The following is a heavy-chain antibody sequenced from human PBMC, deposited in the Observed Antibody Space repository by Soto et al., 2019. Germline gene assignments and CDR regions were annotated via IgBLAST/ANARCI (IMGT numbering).Heavy chain of an antibody. CDR2: IHTSGKT. J-gene: IGHJ5*02. Sequence: PXETLSLTCSVSGVSMNNYYWSWIRHPAGKGLEWIGHIHTSGKTNYNPSLKSRVTMSIDTSKNKLSLRLTSVVAADTAVYYCARDRRFCTNLSCYPWFDPWGQGTLCTVSS. V-gene: IGHV4-4*07. CDR3: ARDRRFCTNLSCYPWFDP. CDR1: GVSMNNYY. D-gene: IGHD2-8*01.